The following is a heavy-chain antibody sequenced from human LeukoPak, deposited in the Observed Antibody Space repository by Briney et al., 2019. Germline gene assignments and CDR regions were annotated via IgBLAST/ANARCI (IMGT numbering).Heavy chain of an antibody. Sequence: SETLSLTCCVSGGSINSYFWSWIRQPPGKGLEWIGYIYYSGSTNYNPSLESRVTISVDTSKNQFSLKLSSVTASDTAVYYCARLPYSSGWYVYWGQGILVTVSS. CDR1: GGSINSYF. CDR3: ARLPYSSGWYVY. J-gene: IGHJ4*02. V-gene: IGHV4-59*01. D-gene: IGHD6-19*01. CDR2: IYYSGST.